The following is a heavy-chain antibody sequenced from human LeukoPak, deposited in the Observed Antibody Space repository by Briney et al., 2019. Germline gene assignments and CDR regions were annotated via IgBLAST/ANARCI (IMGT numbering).Heavy chain of an antibody. D-gene: IGHD3-3*01. CDR3: AKDYDFWSGYFRD. CDR2: TSYDGSNK. Sequence: GGSLRLSCAASGFTFSSYPMHWVRQAPGKGLEWVAVTSYDGSNKYYADSVKGRFTISRDNSKNTLYLQMNSLRAEDTAVYYCAKDYDFWSGYFRDWGQGTLVTVSS. J-gene: IGHJ4*02. CDR1: GFTFSSYP. V-gene: IGHV3-30*04.